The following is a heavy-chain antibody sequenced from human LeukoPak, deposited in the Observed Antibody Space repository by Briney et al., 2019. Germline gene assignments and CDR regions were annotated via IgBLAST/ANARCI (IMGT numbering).Heavy chain of an antibody. Sequence: GGSLRLSCAASGFTFTTDAMNWVRQAPGKGLEWVSAISGSGGSTYYADSVKGRFTISRDNSKNTLYLQMNSLRAEDTAVYYCAKRAAGTSSYYYYMDVWGKGTTVTVSS. J-gene: IGHJ6*03. V-gene: IGHV3-23*01. CDR3: AKRAAGTSSYYYYMDV. CDR1: GFTFTTDA. D-gene: IGHD6-13*01. CDR2: ISGSGGST.